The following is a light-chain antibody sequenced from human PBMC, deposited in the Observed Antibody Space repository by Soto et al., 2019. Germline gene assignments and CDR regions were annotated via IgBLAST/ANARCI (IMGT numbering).Light chain of an antibody. J-gene: IGKJ2*01. CDR2: DAS. V-gene: IGKV3-11*01. Sequence: EIVLTQSPATLSLSPGERATLSCRASQSVSGYVAWYQQKPGQAPRLLIYDASNRATGIPGRFSGSGSGTDFTLTIINLEPEDFAVYYCQQRSNWPLYTFGQGTKLEMK. CDR1: QSVSGY. CDR3: QQRSNWPLYT.